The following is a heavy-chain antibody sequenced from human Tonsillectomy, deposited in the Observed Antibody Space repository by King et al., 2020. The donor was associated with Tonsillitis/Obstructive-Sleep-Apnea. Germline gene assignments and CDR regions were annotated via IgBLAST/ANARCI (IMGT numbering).Heavy chain of an antibody. CDR2: ISGSGSYI. J-gene: IGHJ2*01. CDR3: ARGGTGEGGWYFDL. D-gene: IGHD7-27*01. CDR1: GFTFSTYN. V-gene: IGHV3-21*01. Sequence: LVESGGGLVKPGGSLRLSCAASGFTFSTYNMNWVRQAPGKGLEWVSSISGSGSYIYCADSVKGRFTISRDNAKNSLYLQMNSLGADDTAVYYCARGGTGEGGWYFDLWGRGTLVTVSS.